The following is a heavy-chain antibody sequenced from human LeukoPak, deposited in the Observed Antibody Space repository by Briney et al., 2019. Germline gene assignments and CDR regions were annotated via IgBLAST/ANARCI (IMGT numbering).Heavy chain of an antibody. V-gene: IGHV3-23*01. J-gene: IGHJ3*02. CDR1: GFTFSSYA. CDR3: ARDNWNDVAAFDI. D-gene: IGHD1-20*01. Sequence: GGSLRLSCAASGFTFSSYAMSWVRQAPGKGLEWVSAISGSGGSTYYADSVKGRFTISRDNSKNTLYLQMNSLRAEDTAVYYCARDNWNDVAAFDIWGQGTMVTVSS. CDR2: ISGSGGST.